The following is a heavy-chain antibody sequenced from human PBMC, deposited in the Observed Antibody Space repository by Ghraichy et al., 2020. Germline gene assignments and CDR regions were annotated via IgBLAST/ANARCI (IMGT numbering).Heavy chain of an antibody. Sequence: LSLTCAASGFTFSSYVMGWVRQAPGKGLEWVSGISGSSITTSYADSVKGRFTISRDHSKNTLYLQMISLGAEDTAVYYCAKASGGNYGYFDYWGQGTLGTVSS. J-gene: IGHJ4*02. D-gene: IGHD1-26*01. CDR3: AKASGGNYGYFDY. CDR1: GFTFSSYV. CDR2: ISGSSITT. V-gene: IGHV3-23*01.